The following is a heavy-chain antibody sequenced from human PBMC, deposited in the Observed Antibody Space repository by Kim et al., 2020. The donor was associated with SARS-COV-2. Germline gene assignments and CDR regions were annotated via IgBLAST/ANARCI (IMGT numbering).Heavy chain of an antibody. J-gene: IGHJ3*02. CDR1: GGSINNYY. Sequence: SETLSLTCTVSGGSINNYYWSWIRQPPGKGLEWIGYLYYSGSTNYNPSLKSRVTISADTSKNQFSLKLSSVTAADTAVYYCARDGVGGDMLTGYYFDAFDIWGQGTMVTVSS. CDR2: LYYSGST. D-gene: IGHD3-9*01. V-gene: IGHV4-59*01. CDR3: ARDGVGGDMLTGYYFDAFDI.